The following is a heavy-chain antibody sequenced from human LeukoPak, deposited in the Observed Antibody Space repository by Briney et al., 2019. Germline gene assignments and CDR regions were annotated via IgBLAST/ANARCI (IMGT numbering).Heavy chain of an antibody. J-gene: IGHJ4*02. D-gene: IGHD2-2*01. CDR2: IYYSGST. Sequence: SETLSLTCTVSGGSISSSSYYWGWIRQPPGKGLEWIGSIYYSGSTYYNPSLKSRVTISVDTSKNQFSLKLSSVTAADTAVYYCASRVPAAMFDYFDYWGQGTLVTVSS. CDR1: GGSISSSSYY. CDR3: ASRVPAAMFDYFDY. V-gene: IGHV4-39*01.